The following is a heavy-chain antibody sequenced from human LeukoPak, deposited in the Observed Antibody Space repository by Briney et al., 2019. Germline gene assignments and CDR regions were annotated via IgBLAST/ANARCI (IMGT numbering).Heavy chain of an antibody. D-gene: IGHD7-27*01. CDR2: MSPNSGDT. CDR3: ARGPPNWGYDY. CDR1: GYTFTSYD. J-gene: IGHJ4*02. Sequence: ASVKVSCKASGYTFTSYDFNWVRQATGQRPEWMGWMSPNSGDTGYAQKFQDRVTMTRNTSISTAYMGLSSLRSDDTAVYYCARGPPNWGYDYWGPGTLVTVSS. V-gene: IGHV1-8*01.